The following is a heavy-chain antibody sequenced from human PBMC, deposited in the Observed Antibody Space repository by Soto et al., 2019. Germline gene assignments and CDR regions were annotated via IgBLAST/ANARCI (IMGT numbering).Heavy chain of an antibody. Sequence: QVQLVQSGAEVKKPGSSVKVSCKASGGTFSSYTISWVRQAPGQGLEWMGRIIPILGIANYAQKFQGRVTXXAXXSTSTASMELSSLRSEDTAVYYCARDPSAGDSAGYWGQGTLVTVSS. CDR1: GGTFSSYT. J-gene: IGHJ4*02. CDR3: ARDPSAGDSAGY. V-gene: IGHV1-69*08. D-gene: IGHD2-21*01. CDR2: IIPILGIA.